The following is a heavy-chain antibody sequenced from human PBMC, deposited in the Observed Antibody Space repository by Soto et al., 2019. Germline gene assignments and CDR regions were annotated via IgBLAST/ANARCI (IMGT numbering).Heavy chain of an antibody. CDR1: GISFSTYA. Sequence: EVQLLESGGHLVQPGGSQRLSCTPSGISFSTYAMSWVRQAPGKGLEWVAGISGSGSHTYYADSVKGRFTISRDSSKNTLYLQMNSLRAEDKAVYYCAKEGSYMGGAFDIWGPGTMVTVSS. V-gene: IGHV3-23*01. D-gene: IGHD3-16*01. J-gene: IGHJ3*02. CDR3: AKEGSYMGGAFDI. CDR2: ISGSGSHT.